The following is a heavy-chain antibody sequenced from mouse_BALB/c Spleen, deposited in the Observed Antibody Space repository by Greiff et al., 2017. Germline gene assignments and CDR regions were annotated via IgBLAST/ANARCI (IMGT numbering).Heavy chain of an antibody. J-gene: IGHJ3*01. CDR1: GFTFSSYA. CDR3: ARRDYYGSSYRTWFAY. V-gene: IGHV5-6-5*01. D-gene: IGHD1-1*01. CDR2: ISSGGST. Sequence: EVQLVESGGGLVKPGGSLKLSCAASGFTFSSYAMSWVRQTPEKRLEWVASISSGGSTYYPDSVKGRFTISRDNARNILYLQMSSLRSEDTAMYYCARRDYYGSSYRTWFAYWGQGTLVTVSA.